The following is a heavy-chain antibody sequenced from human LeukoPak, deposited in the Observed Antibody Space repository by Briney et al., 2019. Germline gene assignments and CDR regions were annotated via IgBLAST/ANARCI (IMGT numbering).Heavy chain of an antibody. D-gene: IGHD3-10*01. Sequence: SETQSLTCTVSGGSISSYYWSWIRQPAGKGLEWIGRIYSSGSTNYNPSLKSRVTMSVDTSKNQFSLKLSSVTAADTAVYYCARDPSSLGGRFDPWGQGTLVAVSS. CDR2: IYSSGST. CDR3: ARDPSSLGGRFDP. J-gene: IGHJ5*02. V-gene: IGHV4-4*07. CDR1: GGSISSYY.